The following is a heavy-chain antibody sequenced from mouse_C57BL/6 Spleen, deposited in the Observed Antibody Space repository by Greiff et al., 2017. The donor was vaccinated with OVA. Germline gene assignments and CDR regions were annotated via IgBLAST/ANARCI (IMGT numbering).Heavy chain of an antibody. J-gene: IGHJ1*03. CDR1: GYTFTSYW. V-gene: IGHV1-55*01. D-gene: IGHD1-1*01. CDR3: ARRGTVARYFDV. Sequence: QVQLQQPGAELVKPGASVKMSCKASGYTFTSYWITWVKQRPGQGLEWIGDIYPGSGSTNYNEKFKSKATLTVDTSSSTAYMQLSSLTSEDSAVYYCARRGTVARYFDVWGTGTTVTVSS. CDR2: IYPGSGST.